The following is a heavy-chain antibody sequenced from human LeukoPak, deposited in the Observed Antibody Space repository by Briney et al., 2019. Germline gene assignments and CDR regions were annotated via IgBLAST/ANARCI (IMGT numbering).Heavy chain of an antibody. V-gene: IGHV3-30*03. CDR3: ARQYDSSGYSAFDI. CDR1: GFTFSSYG. D-gene: IGHD3-22*01. CDR2: ISYDGSNK. J-gene: IGHJ3*02. Sequence: GGSLRLSCAASGFTFSSYGMHWVRQAPGKGLEWVAVISYDGSNKFYADSVRGRFTISRDNSKNTLYLQMNSLRAEDTAVYYCARQYDSSGYSAFDIWGQGTMVTVSS.